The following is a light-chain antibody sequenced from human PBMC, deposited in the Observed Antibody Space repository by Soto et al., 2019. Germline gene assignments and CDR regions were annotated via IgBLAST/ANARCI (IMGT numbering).Light chain of an antibody. V-gene: IGLV2-23*01. CDR2: EGH. J-gene: IGLJ1*01. CDR3: CLYVGATTYV. CDR1: SVYVGTYSL. Sequence: SVLAQPAAVSVSPGQSTGISCTGASVYVGTYSLVSWYQQHPGKAPKVVIYEGHKRPSGVPDRFSGYTSVNTASLTISGLQTDDEADYYCCLYVGATTYVFGTGTTVTVL.